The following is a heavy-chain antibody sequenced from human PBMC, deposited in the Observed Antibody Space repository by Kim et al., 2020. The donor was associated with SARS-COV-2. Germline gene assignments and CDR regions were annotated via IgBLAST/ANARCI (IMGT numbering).Heavy chain of an antibody. V-gene: IGHV3-64D*06. CDR1: GFTFSSYA. D-gene: IGHD6-13*01. CDR2: IRSNGGSK. Sequence: GGSLRLSCSASGFTFSSYAMHWVRQAPGKGLEYVSAIRSNGGSKYYADSVKGRFTISRDNSKNTLYLQMSSLRAEDTAVYYCVKRDSSSWYYEYFQHWGQGTLVTVSS. J-gene: IGHJ1*01. CDR3: VKRDSSSWYYEYFQH.